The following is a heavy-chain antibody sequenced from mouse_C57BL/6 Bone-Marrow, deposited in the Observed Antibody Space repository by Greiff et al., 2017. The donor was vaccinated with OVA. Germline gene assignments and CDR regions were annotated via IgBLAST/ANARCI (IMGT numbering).Heavy chain of an antibody. J-gene: IGHJ1*03. CDR3: AREHYYGSSWYFDV. D-gene: IGHD1-1*01. CDR2: IYPGDGDT. V-gene: IGHV1-82*01. CDR1: GYAFSSSW. Sequence: QVQLQQSGPELVKPGASVKISCKASGYAFSSSWMNWVKQRPGKGLEWIGRIYPGDGDTNYNGKFKGKATLTADKSSSTAYMQLSSLTSEDSAVYFGAREHYYGSSWYFDVWGTGTTVTVSS.